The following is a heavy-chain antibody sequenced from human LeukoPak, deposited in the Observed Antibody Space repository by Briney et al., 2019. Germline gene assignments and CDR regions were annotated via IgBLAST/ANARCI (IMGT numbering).Heavy chain of an antibody. CDR2: MYYSGST. CDR3: ARGRDGYNFFDY. V-gene: IGHV4-31*03. Sequence: SETLSLTCTVSGGSISSGGYYWSWIRQHPGKGLEWIGYMYYSGSTYYNPSLKSRVTISVDTSKNQFSLKLSSVTAADTAVYYCARGRDGYNFFDYWGQGTLVTVSS. CDR1: GGSISSGGYY. J-gene: IGHJ4*02. D-gene: IGHD5-24*01.